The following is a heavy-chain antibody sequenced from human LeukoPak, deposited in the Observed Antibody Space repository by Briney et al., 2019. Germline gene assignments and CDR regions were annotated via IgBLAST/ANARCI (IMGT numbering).Heavy chain of an antibody. CDR1: GFTFSSYS. CDR2: ISYDGSNE. CDR3: ARDRGARVVVTAIGY. J-gene: IGHJ4*02. Sequence: PGGSLRLSRAASGFTFSSYSMHWVRQAPGKGLEWVAVISYDGSNEYYADSVKGRFTISRDTSKSTLYLQMNGLRAEDTAVYYCARDRGARVVVTAIGYWGQGTLVTVSS. V-gene: IGHV3-30-3*01. D-gene: IGHD2-21*02.